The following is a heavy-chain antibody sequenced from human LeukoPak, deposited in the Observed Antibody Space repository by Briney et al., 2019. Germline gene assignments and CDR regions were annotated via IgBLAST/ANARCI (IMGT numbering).Heavy chain of an antibody. J-gene: IGHJ4*02. V-gene: IGHV3-11*04. D-gene: IGHD2-15*01. CDR2: ISSSGSTI. CDR1: GFTFSDYY. CDR3: ARVRCSGGSCLVNY. Sequence: GESLKISCAASGFTFSDYYMSWIRQAPGKGLEWVSYISSSGSTIYYADSVKGRFTISRDNAKNSLYLQMNSLRAEDTAVYYCARVRCSGGSCLVNYWGQGTLVTVSS.